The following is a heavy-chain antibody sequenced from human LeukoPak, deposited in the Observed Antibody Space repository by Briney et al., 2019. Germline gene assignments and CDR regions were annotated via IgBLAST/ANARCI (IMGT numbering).Heavy chain of an antibody. Sequence: ASVKVSCKASGYTFTSYGISWVRQAPGQGLEWMGGIIPIFGTANYAQKFQGRVTITTDESTSTAYMELSSLRSEDTAVYYCAVAIFGVAGDAFDIWGQGTMVTVSS. CDR2: IIPIFGTA. CDR1: GYTFTSYG. V-gene: IGHV1-69*05. CDR3: AVAIFGVAGDAFDI. J-gene: IGHJ3*02. D-gene: IGHD3-3*02.